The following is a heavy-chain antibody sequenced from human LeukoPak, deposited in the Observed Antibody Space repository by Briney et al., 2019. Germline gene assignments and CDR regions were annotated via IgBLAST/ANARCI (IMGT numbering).Heavy chain of an antibody. CDR3: EVLGEKMALGAFDI. D-gene: IGHD5-24*01. Sequence: PSETLSLTCAVYGGSFSGYYWSWIRQPPGKGLEWIGEINHSGSTNYNPSLKSRVTISVDTSKNQFSLKLSSVTAADTAVYYCEVLGEKMALGAFDIWGQGTMVTVSS. CDR1: GGSFSGYY. J-gene: IGHJ3*02. V-gene: IGHV4-34*01. CDR2: INHSGST.